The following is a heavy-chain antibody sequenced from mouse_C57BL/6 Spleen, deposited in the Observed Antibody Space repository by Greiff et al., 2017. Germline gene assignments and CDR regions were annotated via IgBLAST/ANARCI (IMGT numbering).Heavy chain of an antibody. D-gene: IGHD2-2*01. CDR1: GYAFSSYW. V-gene: IGHV1-80*01. CDR3: ARGVTTDYFDY. CDR2: IYPGDGDT. J-gene: IGHJ2*01. Sequence: QVQLQQSGAELVKPGASVKISCKASGYAFSSYWMNWVKQRPGKGLEWIGQIYPGDGDTNYNGKIKGKATLTADKSSSTAYMQLSSLTSEDSAVYFCARGVTTDYFDYGGQGTTLTVSS.